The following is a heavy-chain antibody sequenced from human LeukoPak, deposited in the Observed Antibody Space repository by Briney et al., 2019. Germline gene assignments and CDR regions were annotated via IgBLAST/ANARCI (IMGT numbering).Heavy chain of an antibody. Sequence: SVKVSCKASGGTFSSYSISWVRQAPGQGLEWMGGIIPIFRTPNYAQKFQGRVTITADDSTSTAYMELNSLTSEDTAVYYCARAISDSTGYYAYYFDSWGQGTLVTVSS. J-gene: IGHJ4*02. V-gene: IGHV1-69*13. CDR1: GGTFSSYS. CDR2: IIPIFRTP. CDR3: ARAISDSTGYYAYYFDS. D-gene: IGHD3-22*01.